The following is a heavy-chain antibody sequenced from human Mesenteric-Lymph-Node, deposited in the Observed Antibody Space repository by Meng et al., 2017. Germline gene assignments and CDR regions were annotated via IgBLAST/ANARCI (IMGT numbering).Heavy chain of an antibody. V-gene: IGHV3-11*01. D-gene: IGHD3-3*01. CDR2: ISSSGSTI. J-gene: IGHJ6*02. Sequence: GESLKISCAASGFTFSDYYMSWIRQAPGKGLEWVSYISSSGSTIYYADSVKGRFTISRDNAKNSLYLQMNSLRDEDTAVYYCAKQVGFWSGDGMDVWGQGTTVTVSS. CDR3: AKQVGFWSGDGMDV. CDR1: GFTFSDYY.